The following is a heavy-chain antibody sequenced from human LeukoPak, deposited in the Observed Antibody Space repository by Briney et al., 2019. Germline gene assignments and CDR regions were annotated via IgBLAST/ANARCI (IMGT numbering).Heavy chain of an antibody. V-gene: IGHV4-39*01. J-gene: IGHJ4*02. CDR1: GGPISSTTYY. CDR3: ARHEGTSGWPFDY. CDR2: IYYSGST. D-gene: IGHD6-19*01. Sequence: SETLSLTCTVSGGPISSTTYYWGWIRQPPGKGLEWIGNIYYSGSTDYNPSLKSRVTISVDTSTHQFSLNLSSVTAADTAVYYCARHEGTSGWPFDYWGQGTLVTVSS.